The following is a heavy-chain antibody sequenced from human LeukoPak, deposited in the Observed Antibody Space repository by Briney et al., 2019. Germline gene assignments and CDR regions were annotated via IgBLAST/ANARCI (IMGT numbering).Heavy chain of an antibody. Sequence: GTSLRLSYTAPGFTFSSYAIHWIRQAPGKGLEWVALVWHDGSNRYYSEAVKGRFTISRDNSKNTVYLQINSLRAEDTAVYYCARELFGSGSCSDYWGQGTRVTVSS. CDR1: GFTFSSYA. J-gene: IGHJ4*02. D-gene: IGHD3-10*01. CDR2: VWHDGSNR. CDR3: ARELFGSGSCSDY. V-gene: IGHV3-33*01.